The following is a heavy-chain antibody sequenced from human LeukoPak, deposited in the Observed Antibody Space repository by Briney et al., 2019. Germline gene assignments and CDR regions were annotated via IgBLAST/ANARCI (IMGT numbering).Heavy chain of an antibody. CDR2: IYHSEST. CDR1: GGSISSGGYY. J-gene: IGHJ4*02. D-gene: IGHD4-11*01. V-gene: IGHV4-30-2*01. Sequence: PSETLSLTCTVSGGSISSGGYYWSCLRQPPGKGLEWIGYIYHSESTYYNPSLKSRVTISIDRSKNQFSLKLSSVTAADTAVYYCATYDSNYPFDHWGQGTLVTVSS. CDR3: ATYDSNYPFDH.